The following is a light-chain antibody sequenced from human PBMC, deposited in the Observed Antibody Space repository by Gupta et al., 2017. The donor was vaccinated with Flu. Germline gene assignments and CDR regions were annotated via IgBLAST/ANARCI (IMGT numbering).Light chain of an antibody. CDR2: DNN. Sequence: QEVTTSCSGSNSNIRNYFVSWYQQHPGTAPKLLIYDNNKRPSGTPARFSGSKSGTSATLGITGLQTEDEADYYCGLWDNSPRGVFGGGTKLTVL. J-gene: IGLJ3*02. V-gene: IGLV1-51*01. CDR1: NSNIRNYF. CDR3: GLWDNSPRGV.